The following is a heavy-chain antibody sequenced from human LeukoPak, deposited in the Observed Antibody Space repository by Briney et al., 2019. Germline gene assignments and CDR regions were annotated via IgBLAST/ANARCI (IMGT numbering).Heavy chain of an antibody. J-gene: IGHJ6*02. Sequence: GGSLRLSCAASGFTVSSNYMSWVRQASGKGLEWVSVIYSGGSTYYADSVKGRFTISRHNSKNTLYLQMNSLRAEDTAVYYCARDSSIAVAGTETDYYYYGMDVWGQGTMVTVSS. CDR2: IYSGGST. V-gene: IGHV3-53*04. CDR3: ARDSSIAVAGTETDYYYYGMDV. D-gene: IGHD6-19*01. CDR1: GFTVSSNY.